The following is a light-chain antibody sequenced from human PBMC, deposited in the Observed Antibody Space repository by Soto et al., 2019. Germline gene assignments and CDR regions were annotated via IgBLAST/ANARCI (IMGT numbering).Light chain of an antibody. J-gene: IGLJ1*01. CDR3: SSYTSSSTPYV. Sequence: QYALTQPASVSGSPGQSITISCTGTSSDVGGYNYVSWYQHHPGKAPKLMIYEVSNRPSGVSNRFSGSKSGNTACLTISGLPAEDEADYYCSSYTSSSTPYVFGTGTKVTVL. V-gene: IGLV2-14*01. CDR1: SSDVGGYNY. CDR2: EVS.